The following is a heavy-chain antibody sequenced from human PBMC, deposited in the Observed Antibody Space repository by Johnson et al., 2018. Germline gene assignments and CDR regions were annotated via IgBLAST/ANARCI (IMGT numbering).Heavy chain of an antibody. J-gene: IGHJ3*02. CDR1: GFTFSSYS. CDR2: ISSSSSYI. CDR3: ARDQAVAGPGEGEAFDI. V-gene: IGHV3-21*01. D-gene: IGHD6-19*01. Sequence: VQLVESGGGLVKPGGSLRLSCAASGFTFSSYSMNWVRQAPGKGLEWVSSISSSSSYIYYADSVKGRFTISRANATNSLYLQMNSLRAEDTAVYYCARDQAVAGPGEGEAFDIWGQGTMVTVSS.